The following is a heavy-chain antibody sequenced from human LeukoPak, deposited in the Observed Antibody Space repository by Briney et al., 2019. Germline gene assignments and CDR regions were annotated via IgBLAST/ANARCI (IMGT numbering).Heavy chain of an antibody. Sequence: SGGSLRLSCAASGFTFSSYGMHWVRQAPGKGLEWVAVISYDGSNKYYADSVKGRFTISRDNSKNTLYLQMNSLRAEDTAVYYCAKNDILTGSLDYWGQGTLVIVSS. J-gene: IGHJ4*02. CDR2: ISYDGSNK. CDR3: AKNDILTGSLDY. D-gene: IGHD3-9*01. V-gene: IGHV3-30*18. CDR1: GFTFSSYG.